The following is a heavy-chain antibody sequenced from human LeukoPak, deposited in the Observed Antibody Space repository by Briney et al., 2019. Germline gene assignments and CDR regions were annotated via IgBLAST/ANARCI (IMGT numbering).Heavy chain of an antibody. D-gene: IGHD6-19*01. CDR3: ARDLYSSGWGYFDY. J-gene: IGHJ4*02. Sequence: PSETLSLTCTISGYSISSGYYWGWIRQPPGKGLKWIGSIYHSGSTYYNPSLKSRVTISLDTSENQFSLKLSSVTAADTAVYYCARDLYSSGWGYFDYWGQGTLVTVSS. CDR1: GYSISSGYY. V-gene: IGHV4-38-2*02. CDR2: IYHSGST.